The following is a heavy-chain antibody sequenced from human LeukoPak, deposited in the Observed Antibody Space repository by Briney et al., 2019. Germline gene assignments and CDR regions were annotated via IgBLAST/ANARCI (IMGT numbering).Heavy chain of an antibody. Sequence: SETLSLTCAVYGGSFSGYYWNWIRQPPGKGLEWIGEINHSGSTNYNPSLKSRVTISVDTSKNQFSLKLSSVTAADTAVYYCATTAMGDLFDYWGQGTLVTVSS. CDR1: GGSFSGYY. J-gene: IGHJ4*02. CDR2: INHSGST. CDR3: ATTAMGDLFDY. D-gene: IGHD5-18*01. V-gene: IGHV4-34*01.